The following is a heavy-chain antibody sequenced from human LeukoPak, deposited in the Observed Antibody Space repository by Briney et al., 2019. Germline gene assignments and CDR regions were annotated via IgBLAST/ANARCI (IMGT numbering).Heavy chain of an antibody. Sequence: PSETLSLTCAVYGGAFRGYYWSWIRQPPGKGREWIGEINHSGSTNYNPSLKSRVTISVDTSKKQFSLKLSSVTAADTAVYYCAGAWAEADLLLYYYYMDVWGKGTTVTVSS. J-gene: IGHJ6*03. CDR3: AGAWAEADLLLYYYYMDV. CDR2: INHSGST. D-gene: IGHD6-13*01. V-gene: IGHV4-34*01. CDR1: GGAFRGYY.